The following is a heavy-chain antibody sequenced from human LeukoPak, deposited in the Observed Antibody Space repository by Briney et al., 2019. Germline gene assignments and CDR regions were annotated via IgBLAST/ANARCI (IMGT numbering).Heavy chain of an antibody. CDR1: GFTFSTYG. J-gene: IGHJ4*02. D-gene: IGHD1-7*01. CDR2: ISYDKSNR. V-gene: IGHV3-30*03. CDR3: ATSPDTWNYGFLEY. Sequence: GGSLRLTCAASGFTFSTYGMTWVRQAPGKGLEWVALISYDKSNRYYADSVKGRFTISRDNSKNTMYLQMNSLRAEDTAVYYCATSPDTWNYGFLEYWGQGTLVTVSS.